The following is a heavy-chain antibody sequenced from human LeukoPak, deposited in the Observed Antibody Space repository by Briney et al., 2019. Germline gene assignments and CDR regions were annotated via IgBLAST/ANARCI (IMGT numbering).Heavy chain of an antibody. CDR1: GFTFSSYA. D-gene: IGHD3-22*01. V-gene: IGHV3-23*01. CDR3: AKDRAKNYYDSSSQRDAFDI. J-gene: IGHJ3*02. Sequence: GGSLRLSCAASGFTFSSYAMSWVRQAPGKGLEWVSAISGSGGSTYYADSVKGRFTISRDNSKNTLYLQMNSLRAEDTAVYHCAKDRAKNYYDSSSQRDAFDIWGQGTMVTVSS. CDR2: ISGSGGST.